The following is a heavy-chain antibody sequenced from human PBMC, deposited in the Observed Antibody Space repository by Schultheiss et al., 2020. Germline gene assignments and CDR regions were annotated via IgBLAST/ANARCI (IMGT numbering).Heavy chain of an antibody. CDR2: IYSGGST. J-gene: IGHJ4*02. CDR3: AKAPGGWLRPFDY. CDR1: GFTVSSNY. Sequence: GGSLRLSCAASGFTVSSNYMSWVRQAPGKGLEWVSVIYSGGSTYYADSVKGRFTISRDNSKNTLYLQMNSLRAEDTAVYYCAKAPGGWLRPFDYWGQGTLVTVSS. D-gene: IGHD5-12*01. V-gene: IGHV3-66*01.